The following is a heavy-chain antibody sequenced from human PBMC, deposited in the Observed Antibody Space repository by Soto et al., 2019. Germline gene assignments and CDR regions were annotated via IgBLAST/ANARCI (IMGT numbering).Heavy chain of an antibody. CDR3: AKGSSREGYT. J-gene: IGHJ5*02. D-gene: IGHD5-12*01. V-gene: IGHV3-23*01. Sequence: EVKLLESGGNLVQPGGSLRLSCAASGFTFNAFVMTWVRQAPGKGLEYVSSITASGDIDAYADSVRGRFTITRDNSRDTLSLQINNLRVDDTAIYYCAKGSSREGYTWGQGTLVTVSS. CDR1: GFTFNAFV. CDR2: ITASGDID.